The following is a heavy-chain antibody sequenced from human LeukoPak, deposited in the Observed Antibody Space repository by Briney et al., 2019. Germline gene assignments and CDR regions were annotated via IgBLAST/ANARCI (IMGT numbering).Heavy chain of an antibody. Sequence: GGSLRLSCAASGFTFSSYAMHWVRQAPGKGLEWVAVISYDGSNKYYADSVKGRFTISRDNSKNTLYLQMNSLRAEDTAAYYCAKDRALGIRDAFDIWGQGTMVTVSS. J-gene: IGHJ3*02. V-gene: IGHV3-30-3*01. CDR2: ISYDGSNK. CDR3: AKDRALGIRDAFDI. CDR1: GFTFSSYA. D-gene: IGHD7-27*01.